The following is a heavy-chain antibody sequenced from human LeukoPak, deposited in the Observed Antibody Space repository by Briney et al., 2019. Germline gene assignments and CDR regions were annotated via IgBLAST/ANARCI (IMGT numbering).Heavy chain of an antibody. J-gene: IGHJ6*02. Sequence: PSETLSLTCTVSGGSIRGYYWSWLRQSPGKGLEWIGYIYYSGTTDYNPSLKSRVTISVDTSKNQFSLKLSSVTAADTAVYYCARHRFAVIVPARGMDVWGLGTTVTVSS. CDR1: GGSIRGYY. CDR2: IYYSGTT. V-gene: IGHV4-59*08. D-gene: IGHD2-2*01. CDR3: ARHRFAVIVPARGMDV.